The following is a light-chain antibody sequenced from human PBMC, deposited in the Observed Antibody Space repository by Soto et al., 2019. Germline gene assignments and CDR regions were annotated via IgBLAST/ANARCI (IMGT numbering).Light chain of an antibody. J-gene: IGKJ1*01. CDR2: DAS. Sequence: DIQMTQSPSTLSASVGDRVTISCRASQSISNWLAWYQQKPGKAPKFLIYDASSLESGVPSRFGGSGSGTEFTLTISSLQPDDFATYYCQQYSSYPWTFGQGTKVDIK. CDR3: QQYSSYPWT. CDR1: QSISNW. V-gene: IGKV1-5*01.